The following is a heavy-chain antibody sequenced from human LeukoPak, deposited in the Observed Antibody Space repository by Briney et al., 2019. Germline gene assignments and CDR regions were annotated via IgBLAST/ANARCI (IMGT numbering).Heavy chain of an antibody. V-gene: IGHV1-24*01. Sequence: ASVKVSCKISGDTLSQLTIHWVRQAPGEGLEKMGRFDPEYGEKVFAQTFQGRVTMTGNTSTNTAYMELSSLRSEDTAVYYCATGIMIPAGFDYWGQGTLVTVSS. D-gene: IGHD3-16*01. CDR2: FDPEYGEK. CDR3: ATGIMIPAGFDY. J-gene: IGHJ4*02. CDR1: GDTLSQLT.